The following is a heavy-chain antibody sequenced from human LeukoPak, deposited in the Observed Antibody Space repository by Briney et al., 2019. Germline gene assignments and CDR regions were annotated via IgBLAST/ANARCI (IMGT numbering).Heavy chain of an antibody. Sequence: GASVKVSCKASGYTFTSYGISWVRQAPGQGLEWMGWISAYNGNTNYAQKLQGRVTMTTDTSTSTAYMELRSLRSDDTAVYYCARVAVAVVPDDAFDIWGQGTMVTVSS. CDR3: ARVAVAVVPDDAFDI. J-gene: IGHJ3*02. V-gene: IGHV1-18*01. D-gene: IGHD6-19*01. CDR2: ISAYNGNT. CDR1: GYTFTSYG.